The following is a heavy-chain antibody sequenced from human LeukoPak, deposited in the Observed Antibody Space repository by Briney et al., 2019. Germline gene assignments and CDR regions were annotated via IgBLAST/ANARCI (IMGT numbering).Heavy chain of an antibody. Sequence: SETLSLTCTVSGGSFSGYYWSWIRQPPGKGLEWIGEINHSGSTNYNPSLKSRVTISVDRSKNQFSLKLSSVTAADTAVYYCARGWDSRLFDYWGQGTLVTVSS. D-gene: IGHD1-26*01. CDR2: INHSGST. CDR1: GGSFSGYY. V-gene: IGHV4-34*01. CDR3: ARGWDSRLFDY. J-gene: IGHJ4*02.